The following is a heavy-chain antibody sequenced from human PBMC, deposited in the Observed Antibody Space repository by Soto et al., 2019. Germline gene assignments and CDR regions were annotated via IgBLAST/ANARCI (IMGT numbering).Heavy chain of an antibody. CDR1: GFTYSTYW. Sequence: EVQLVESGGGLVQPGGSLRLSCAASGFTYSTYWMSWVRQAPGKGLEWVADIKEDGSEKYYVDSVKGRFTISRDNAKNSLYLQMNSLRAADTAVYYCARASILRLTPYPNDYWGQGILVTVSS. CDR2: IKEDGSEK. V-gene: IGHV3-7*02. J-gene: IGHJ4*02. CDR3: ARASILRLTPYPNDY. D-gene: IGHD2-21*02.